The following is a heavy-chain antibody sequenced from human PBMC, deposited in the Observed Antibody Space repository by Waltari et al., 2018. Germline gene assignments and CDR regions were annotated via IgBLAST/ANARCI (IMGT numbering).Heavy chain of an antibody. J-gene: IGHJ4*02. Sequence: QVQLVESGGDVVQPGRSLSLSCAASGFTFSSYGMHWVRQAPGKGLEWVAVIWYDGSNKYYADSVKGRFTISRDNSKNTLYLQMNSLRAEDTAVYYCARDLGGIGDFDYWGQGTLVTVSS. D-gene: IGHD3-10*01. CDR2: IWYDGSNK. V-gene: IGHV3-33*01. CDR3: ARDLGGIGDFDY. CDR1: GFTFSSYG.